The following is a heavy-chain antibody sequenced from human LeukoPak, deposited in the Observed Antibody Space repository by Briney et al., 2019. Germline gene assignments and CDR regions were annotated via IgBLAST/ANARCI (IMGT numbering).Heavy chain of an antibody. CDR1: GGSFSGYY. V-gene: IGHV4-34*01. J-gene: IGHJ4*02. D-gene: IGHD3-22*01. CDR3: ARGYYYDSSGYYYRHFDY. CDR2: ISHSGST. Sequence: KTSETLSLTCAVYGGSFSGYYWSWIRQPPGKGLEWIGEISHSGSTNYNPSLKSRVTISIDTSRNQFSLKLSSVTAADTAVYYCARGYYYDSSGYYYRHFDYWGQGTLVTVSS.